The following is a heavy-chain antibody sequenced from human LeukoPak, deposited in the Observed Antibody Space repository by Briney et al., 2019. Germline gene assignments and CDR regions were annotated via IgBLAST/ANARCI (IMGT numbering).Heavy chain of an antibody. CDR1: GYSFASYW. Sequence: GESLKISCKGSGYSFASYWIGWVRQMPGKGLEWMGIIYPDDSDTRYSPSFQGQVTISADKSISTAYLQWSSLKASDTAMYYCARGSRVPEAGPDYWGQGTLVTVSS. CDR2: IYPDDSDT. V-gene: IGHV5-51*01. D-gene: IGHD6-13*01. J-gene: IGHJ4*02. CDR3: ARGSRVPEAGPDY.